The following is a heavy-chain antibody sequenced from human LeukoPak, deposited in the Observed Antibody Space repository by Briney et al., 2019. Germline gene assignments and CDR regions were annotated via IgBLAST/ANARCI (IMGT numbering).Heavy chain of an antibody. J-gene: IGHJ4*02. D-gene: IGHD6-13*01. Sequence: GASVKVSCKASGYTFTGDFIHWVRQAPGQGLEWMGWINSDSGGTNYARKFQGRVTMTRDTSISTAYMELSSLRSDDTAVYYCARSIAEAEPASDSWGQGTLVTVSS. V-gene: IGHV1-2*02. CDR2: INSDSGGT. CDR3: ARSIAEAEPASDS. CDR1: GYTFTGDF.